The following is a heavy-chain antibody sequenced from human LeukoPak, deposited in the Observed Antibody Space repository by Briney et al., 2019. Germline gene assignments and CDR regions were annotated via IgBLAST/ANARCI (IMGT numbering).Heavy chain of an antibody. J-gene: IGHJ5*02. CDR3: ARYSSGWDGRWFDP. V-gene: IGHV4-30-4*08. CDR2: IYYSGST. Sequence: PSETLSLTCTVSGGSISSGDYYWSWIRQPPGKGLEWIGYIYYSGSTYYNPSLKSRVTISVDTSKHQFSLKLSSVTAADTAVYYCARYSSGWDGRWFDPWGQGTLVTVSS. D-gene: IGHD6-19*01. CDR1: GGSISSGDYY.